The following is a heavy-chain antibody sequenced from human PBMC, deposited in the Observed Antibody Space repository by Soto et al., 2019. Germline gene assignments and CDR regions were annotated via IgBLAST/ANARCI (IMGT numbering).Heavy chain of an antibody. CDR1: GGSISSYY. Sequence: SETLSLTCTVSGGSISSYYWSWIRQPPGKGLEWIGYIYYSGSTNYNPSLKSRVTISVDTSKNQFSLKLSSVTAADTAVYYCARHLGYDSSASARNWFDPWGQGTLVTVSS. J-gene: IGHJ5*02. CDR2: IYYSGST. D-gene: IGHD3-22*01. CDR3: ARHLGYDSSASARNWFDP. V-gene: IGHV4-59*08.